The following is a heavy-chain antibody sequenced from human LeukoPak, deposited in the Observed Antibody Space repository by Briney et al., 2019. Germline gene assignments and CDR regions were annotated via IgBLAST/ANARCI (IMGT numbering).Heavy chain of an antibody. V-gene: IGHV1-2*04. J-gene: IGHJ4*02. CDR1: GHTFTGYY. CDR3: ARAGYSSGWYVFDY. CDR2: INPNSGGT. D-gene: IGHD6-19*01. Sequence: ASVKVSCKASGHTFTGYYMHWVRQAPGQGLEWMGWINPNSGGTNYAQKFQGWVTMTRDTSISTAYMELSRLRSDDTAVYYCARAGYSSGWYVFDYWGQGTLVTVSS.